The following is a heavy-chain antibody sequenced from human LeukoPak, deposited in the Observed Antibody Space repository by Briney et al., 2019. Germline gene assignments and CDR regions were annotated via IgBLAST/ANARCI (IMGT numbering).Heavy chain of an antibody. V-gene: IGHV4-59*08. CDR2: IYYSGST. CDR1: GGSISSYY. CDR3: ARHPGSISNSKVSYYYGMDV. Sequence: SETLSLTCTVSGGSISSYYWSWIRQPPGKGLEWIGYIYYSGSTNYNPSLKSRVTISVDTSKNQFSLKLSSVTAADTAVYYCARHPGSISNSKVSYYYGMDVWGQGTTVTVSS. D-gene: IGHD4-11*01. J-gene: IGHJ6*02.